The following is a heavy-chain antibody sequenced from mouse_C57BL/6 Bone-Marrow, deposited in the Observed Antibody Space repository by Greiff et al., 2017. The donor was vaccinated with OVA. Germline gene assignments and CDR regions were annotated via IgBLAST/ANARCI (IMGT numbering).Heavy chain of an antibody. J-gene: IGHJ2*01. V-gene: IGHV10-1*01. Sequence: EVHLVESGGGLVQPKGSLKLSCAASGFSFTTYAMNWVRQAPGKGLEWVGCIRRKSNNYATYYADSVKDRFTISRDASESMLYLQMNNLKTEDTAMYYCVGQDDYDRRDYFDYWGQGTTLTVSS. CDR3: VGQDDYDRRDYFDY. CDR2: IRRKSNNYAT. CDR1: GFSFTTYA. D-gene: IGHD2-4*01.